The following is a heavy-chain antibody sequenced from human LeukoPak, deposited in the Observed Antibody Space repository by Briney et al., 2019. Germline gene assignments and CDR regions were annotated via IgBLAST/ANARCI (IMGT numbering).Heavy chain of an antibody. CDR3: AKDDY. V-gene: IGHV3-23*01. J-gene: IGHJ4*02. CDR1: GFPFSSFA. CDR2: ISEYSDTI. Sequence: GGSLRLSCAASGFPFSSFAMSWVRQAPGKGLEWVSAISEYSDTIYYANSVKGRFTISRDNSKNTLYLQMNSLRAEDTAVYYCAKDDYWGQGTLVTVSS.